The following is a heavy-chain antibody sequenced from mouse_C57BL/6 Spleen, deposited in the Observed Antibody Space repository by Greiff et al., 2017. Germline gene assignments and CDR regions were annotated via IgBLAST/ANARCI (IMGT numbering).Heavy chain of an antibody. CDR3: AKSLYGNYGYWYFDV. D-gene: IGHD2-1*01. Sequence: VQLQQSGPGLVQPSQSLSITCTVSGFSLTSYGVHWVRQSPGKGLEWLGVIWRGGSTDYNAAFMSRLSITKDNSKSQVFLKMNSLQADDTAIYYCAKSLYGNYGYWYFDVWGTGTTVTVSS. J-gene: IGHJ1*03. V-gene: IGHV2-5*01. CDR1: GFSLTSYG. CDR2: IWRGGST.